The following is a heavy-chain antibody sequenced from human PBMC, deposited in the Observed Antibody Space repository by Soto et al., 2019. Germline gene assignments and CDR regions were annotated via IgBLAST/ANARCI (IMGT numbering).Heavy chain of an antibody. CDR2: IIPIFGTA. CDR1: GGTFSSCA. J-gene: IGHJ6*02. CDR3: ASLRYNWNDVDYYYGMDV. D-gene: IGHD1-20*01. V-gene: IGHV1-69*13. Sequence: SVKVSCNASGGTFSSCAISWVRQAPGQGLEWMGGIIPIFGTANYAQKFQGRVTITADESTSTAYMELSSLRSEDTAVYYCASLRYNWNDVDYYYGMDVWGQGTTVTAP.